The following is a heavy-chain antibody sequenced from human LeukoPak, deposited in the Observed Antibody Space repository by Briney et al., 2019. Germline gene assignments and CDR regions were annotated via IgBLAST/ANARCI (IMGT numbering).Heavy chain of an antibody. V-gene: IGHV4-39*01. Sequence: PSETLSLTCTVSGGSISSSSYYWGWIRQPPGKGLEWMGSIYYSGSTYYNPSLKSRVTISVDTSKNQFSLKLSSVTAADTAVYYCASGGRYCSSTSCYYFDYWGQGTLVTVSS. CDR1: GGSISSSSYY. CDR3: ASGGRYCSSTSCYYFDY. D-gene: IGHD2-2*01. CDR2: IYYSGST. J-gene: IGHJ4*02.